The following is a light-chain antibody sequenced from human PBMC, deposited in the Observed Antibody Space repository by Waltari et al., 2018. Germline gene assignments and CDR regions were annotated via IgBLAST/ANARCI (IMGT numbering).Light chain of an antibody. J-gene: IGLJ3*02. V-gene: IGLV1-47*01. CDR2: RDD. Sequence: QSVLTQPPSTSGTPGQRVTLSCSGTNSNIGNNYVSRYQQPPATAPNLLIYRDDQRPSGVPDRFSGSKFGTLAALAISGLRSEDEADYHCAAWDGSLTGWVFGGGTKLTVL. CDR1: NSNIGNNY. CDR3: AAWDGSLTGWV.